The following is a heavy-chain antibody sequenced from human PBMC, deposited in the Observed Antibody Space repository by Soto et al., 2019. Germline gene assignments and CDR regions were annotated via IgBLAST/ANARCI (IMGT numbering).Heavy chain of an antibody. CDR2: IYWDDDE. V-gene: IGHV2-5*02. D-gene: IGHD3-16*01. J-gene: IGHJ4*02. CDR1: GFSLSTSGVS. CDR3: AHRRRDDGGWGGYFDY. Sequence: QITLKESGPTLVKPTQTLTLTCTFSGFSLSTSGVSVGWIRQPPGKALEWLALIYWDDDERYSPSLKRRLTISKDTSKHQVVLTMTNMVPVDTAIYYCAHRRRDDGGWGGYFDYWGQGTLVTVSS.